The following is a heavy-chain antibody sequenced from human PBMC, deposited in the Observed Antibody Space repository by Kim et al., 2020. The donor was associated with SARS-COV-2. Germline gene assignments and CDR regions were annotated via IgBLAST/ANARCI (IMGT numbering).Heavy chain of an antibody. CDR1: GGSISSSSYY. CDR3: ARRRPGIAVAGTGVFDY. D-gene: IGHD6-19*01. V-gene: IGHV4-39*01. CDR2: IYYSGST. Sequence: SETLSLTCTVSGGSISSSSYYCGWIRQPPGKGLEWIGSIYYSGSTYYNPSLKSRVTITVDTSKNQFSLKLSSVTAADTAVYYCARRRPGIAVAGTGVFDYWGQGTLVTVSS. J-gene: IGHJ4*02.